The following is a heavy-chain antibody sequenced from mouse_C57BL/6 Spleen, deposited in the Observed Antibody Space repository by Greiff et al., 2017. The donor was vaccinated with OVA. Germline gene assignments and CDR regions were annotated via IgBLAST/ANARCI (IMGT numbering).Heavy chain of an antibody. CDR2: IDPETGGT. CDR1: GYTFTDYE. J-gene: IGHJ3*01. Sequence: QVQLQQSGAELVRPGASVTLSCKASGYTFTDYEMHWVKQTPVHGLEWIGAIDPETGGTAYNQKFKGKAILTADKSSSTAYMELRSLTSEDSAVYYGTRRDGYDGPWFAYWGQGTLVTVSA. CDR3: TRRDGYDGPWFAY. V-gene: IGHV1-15*01. D-gene: IGHD2-2*01.